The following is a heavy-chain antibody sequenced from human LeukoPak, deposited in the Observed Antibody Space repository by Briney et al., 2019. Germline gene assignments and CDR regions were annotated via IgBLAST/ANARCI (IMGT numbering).Heavy chain of an antibody. CDR2: IYHSGST. V-gene: IGHV4-4*02. Sequence: SETLSLTCAVSGGSISSSNWWSWVRQPPGKGLEWIGEIYHSGSTNYNPSLKSRVTISVDKSKNQFSLKLSSVTAADTAVYYWASHCSGGSCSSTAVDYWGQGTLVTVSS. CDR1: GGSISSSNW. CDR3: ASHCSGGSCSSTAVDY. D-gene: IGHD2-15*01. J-gene: IGHJ4*02.